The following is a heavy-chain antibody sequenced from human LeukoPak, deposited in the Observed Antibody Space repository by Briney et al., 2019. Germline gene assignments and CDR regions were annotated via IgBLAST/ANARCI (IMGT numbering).Heavy chain of an antibody. V-gene: IGHV4-34*01. J-gene: IGHJ4*02. CDR2: INHSGST. CDR1: GGSFSGYY. Sequence: SETLSLTCAVYGGSFSGYYWSWIRQPPGKGLEWIGEINHSGSTNYDPSLKSRVTISVDTSKNQFSLKLSSVTAADTAVYYCARATWLPVGLYYYDSSGYYYYFDSWGQGTLVTVSS. D-gene: IGHD3-22*01. CDR3: ARATWLPVGLYYYDSSGYYYYFDS.